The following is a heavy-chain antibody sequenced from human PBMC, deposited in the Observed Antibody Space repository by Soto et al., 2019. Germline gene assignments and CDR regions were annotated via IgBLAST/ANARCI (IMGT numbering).Heavy chain of an antibody. J-gene: IGHJ4*02. CDR2: IWYYGNNK. CDR1: GFTFSNYV. Sequence: PGGSLRLSCEGSGFTFSNYVIHLVRQAPGMGLDWGAFIWYYGNNKYYSEYVNGRFTISRDNSKNKVFLEMSRLRAEDTAVYYCARGNYGDSGIEYCGPGALVTVSS. D-gene: IGHD1-7*01. CDR3: ARGNYGDSGIEY. V-gene: IGHV3-33*01.